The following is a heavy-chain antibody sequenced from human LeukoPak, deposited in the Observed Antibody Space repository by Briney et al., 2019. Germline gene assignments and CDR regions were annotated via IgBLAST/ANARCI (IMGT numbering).Heavy chain of an antibody. CDR1: GGSISSYY. D-gene: IGHD6-6*01. V-gene: IGHV4-59*12. CDR2: IYYSGST. CDR3: ARDGRRAARPDYFDY. Sequence: SETLSLTCTVSGGSISSYYWSWIRQPPGKGLEWIGYIYYSGSTNYNPSLKSRVTISVDTSKNQFSLKLSSVTAADTAVYYCARDGRRAARPDYFDYWGQGTLVTVSS. J-gene: IGHJ4*02.